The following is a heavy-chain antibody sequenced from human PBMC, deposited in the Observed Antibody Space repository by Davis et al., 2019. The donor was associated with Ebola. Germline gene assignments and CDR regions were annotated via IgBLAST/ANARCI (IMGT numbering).Heavy chain of an antibody. Sequence: ASAQVSCKASGYTFTSYYMHWVRQPPGQGLEWMGIINPSGGSTSYAQKFQGRVTMTTDTSTSTAYMELRSLRSDDTAVYYCAREKPWFGELLGDYWGQGTLVTVSS. CDR1: GYTFTSYY. J-gene: IGHJ4*02. CDR2: INPSGGST. V-gene: IGHV1-46*01. D-gene: IGHD3-10*01. CDR3: AREKPWFGELLGDY.